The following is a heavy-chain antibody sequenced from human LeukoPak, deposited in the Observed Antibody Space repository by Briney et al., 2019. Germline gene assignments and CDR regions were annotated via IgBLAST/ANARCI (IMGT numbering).Heavy chain of an antibody. CDR2: IKTNGDEK. D-gene: IGHD3-10*01. CDR1: GFDFSNYW. Sequence: PGGSLRLSCAASGFDFSNYWMTWVRQAPGKGLEWVAHIKTNGDEKYYLDSVKGRFTISRDNARDSLYLQMNSLRPEDTALYYCARDHQGSLDTALWFGELSLAPVDVWGQGTTVIVSS. V-gene: IGHV3-7*01. J-gene: IGHJ6*02. CDR3: ARDHQGSLDTALWFGELSLAPVDV.